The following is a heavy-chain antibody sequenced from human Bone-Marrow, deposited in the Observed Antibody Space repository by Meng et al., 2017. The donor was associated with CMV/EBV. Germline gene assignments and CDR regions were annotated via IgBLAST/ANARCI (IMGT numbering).Heavy chain of an antibody. J-gene: IGHJ2*01. V-gene: IGHV3-21*01. CDR1: GFTFSSYS. CDR2: ISSSSSYI. Sequence: VKLVESGGGLVKPGGSLRLACAAAGFTFSSYSMNWVRQAPGKGLEWVSSISSSSSYIYYADSVKGRFTISRDNAKNSLYLQMNSLRAEDTAVYYCAAIAAPPVDLWGRGTLVTVSS. D-gene: IGHD6-6*01. CDR3: AAIAAPPVDL.